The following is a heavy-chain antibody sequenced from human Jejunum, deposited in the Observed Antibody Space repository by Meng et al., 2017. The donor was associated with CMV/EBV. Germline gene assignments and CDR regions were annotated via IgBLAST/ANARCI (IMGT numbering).Heavy chain of an antibody. CDR3: TRGRWLSDDY. D-gene: IGHD6-19*01. CDR2: IDGDGSST. J-gene: IGHJ4*02. Sequence: EGARVGSGGGVVQPGGSLSLSCLASGFTFRSYWIHWVRQAPGKAPMWVSYIDGDGSSTTYAESVKGRFTISRDHAKNTVYLQMNSLRAEDTAVYYCTRGRWLSDDYWGQGTLVTVSS. CDR1: GFTFRSYW. V-gene: IGHV3-74*03.